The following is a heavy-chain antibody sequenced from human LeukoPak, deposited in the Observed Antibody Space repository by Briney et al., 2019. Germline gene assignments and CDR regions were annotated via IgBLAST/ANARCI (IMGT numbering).Heavy chain of an antibody. Sequence: GASVKVSCKASGYTFTSYGISWVRQAPGQGLEWMGWISAYNGNTNYAQKLQGRVTMTTDTSTSTAYMELRSLRSDDTAVYYCARDSPRSLWFGELSTYYYYYYMDVWGKGTTVTISS. CDR3: ARDSPRSLWFGELSTYYYYYYMDV. CDR2: ISAYNGNT. J-gene: IGHJ6*03. D-gene: IGHD3-10*01. CDR1: GYTFTSYG. V-gene: IGHV1-18*01.